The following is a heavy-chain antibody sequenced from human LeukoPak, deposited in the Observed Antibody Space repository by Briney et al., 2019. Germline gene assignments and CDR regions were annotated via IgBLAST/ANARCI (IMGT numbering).Heavy chain of an antibody. CDR2: IKQDGSEK. Sequence: GGSLRLSCAASGFTFSSYWMSWVRQAPGKGLEWVANIKQDGSEKYYVDSVKGRFTISRDSAKNSLYLQMNSLRAEDTAVYYCARVDIVVVPAAEVYYYYYYMDVWGKGTTVTVSS. J-gene: IGHJ6*03. D-gene: IGHD2-2*01. CDR1: GFTFSSYW. CDR3: ARVDIVVVPAAEVYYYYYYMDV. V-gene: IGHV3-7*04.